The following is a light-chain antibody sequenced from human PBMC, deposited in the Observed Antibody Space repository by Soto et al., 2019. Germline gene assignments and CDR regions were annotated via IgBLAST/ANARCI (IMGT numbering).Light chain of an antibody. CDR3: HQYGSSPYT. J-gene: IGKJ2*01. V-gene: IGKV3-20*01. CDR1: QSVSSSY. CDR2: GAS. Sequence: EIVLTQSPGTLFLSPGERATLSCRASQSVSSSYLAWYQQKPGQAPRLLIYGASSRATGIPDRFSGSGSGTYFTLTISRLAPEDFAVYYCHQYGSSPYTFGQGTKLEIK.